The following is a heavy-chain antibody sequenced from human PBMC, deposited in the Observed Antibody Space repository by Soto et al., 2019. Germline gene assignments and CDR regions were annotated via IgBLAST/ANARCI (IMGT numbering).Heavy chain of an antibody. CDR2: TYFRSKRYI. D-gene: IGHD5-12*01. Sequence: SQTLSVTFAISRDSGTSNTASWNWIRQSPSRGLEWLGRTYFRSKRYIDYAVSVKSRLIIHPATSSNQFSLQLNPVTPESTAVYFCAKGDNLGPKTGYAFDPWGQGIMVT. CDR3: AKGDNLGPKTGYAFDP. V-gene: IGHV6-1*01. J-gene: IGHJ5*02. CDR1: RDSGTSNTAS.